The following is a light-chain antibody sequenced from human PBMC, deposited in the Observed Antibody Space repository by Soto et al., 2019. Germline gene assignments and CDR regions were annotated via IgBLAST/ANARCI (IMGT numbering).Light chain of an antibody. V-gene: IGLV2-23*02. CDR2: EVH. Sequence: QSALTQPASVSGSPGQSITISCTGTSCDVGSYNLVSWYQQHAGKAPKLMIYEVHKRLSGDSHRFSGTKSGKTASLTISGLPAEEEAEYYCCSHAGRSTCVCGTRTK. CDR1: SCDVGSYNL. CDR3: CSHAGRSTCV. J-gene: IGLJ1*01.